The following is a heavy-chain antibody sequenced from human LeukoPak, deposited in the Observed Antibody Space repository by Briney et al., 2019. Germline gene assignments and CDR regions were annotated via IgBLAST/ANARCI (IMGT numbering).Heavy chain of an antibody. CDR3: ARDLSGPNPLDY. V-gene: IGHV1-2*06. J-gene: IGHJ4*02. CDR2: IHPNSGDT. CDR1: AYTFTGYY. Sequence: ASVKVSCKASAYTFTGYYLHWVRQAPGQGLEWMGRIHPNSGDTIYAQKFQGRVTMTRDTSIHTAYMELGSLTSDDTAIYYCARDLSGPNPLDYWGQGTLVTVTS.